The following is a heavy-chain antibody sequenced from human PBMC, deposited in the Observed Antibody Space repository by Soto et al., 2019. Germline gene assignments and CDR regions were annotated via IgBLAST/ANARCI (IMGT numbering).Heavy chain of an antibody. V-gene: IGHV4-31*03. D-gene: IGHD5-12*01. Sequence: QVQLQESGPGLVKPSQTLSLTCTVSGGSISSGGYHWSWIRQHPGKGLEWIGYIYYSGSTYYNPPLKSRVTISVDTSKNQFSLKVTSVTAADTAVYYCARDGSGYASFDYWGQGTLVTVSS. CDR2: IYYSGST. CDR3: ARDGSGYASFDY. J-gene: IGHJ4*02. CDR1: GGSISSGGYH.